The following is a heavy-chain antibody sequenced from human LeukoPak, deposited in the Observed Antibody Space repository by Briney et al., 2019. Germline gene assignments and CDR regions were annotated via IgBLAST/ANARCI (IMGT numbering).Heavy chain of an antibody. CDR1: GFTFSSYW. V-gene: IGHV3-7*01. Sequence: GGSLRLSCAASGFTFSSYWMSWLRPAPGKGLEWVANIKQDGSEKYYVDSVKGRFTISRDNAKNSLYLQMNSLRAEDTAVYYCARDGGSRFLEWLSAYYFDYWGQGTLVTVSS. D-gene: IGHD3-3*01. CDR2: IKQDGSEK. J-gene: IGHJ4*02. CDR3: ARDGGSRFLEWLSAYYFDY.